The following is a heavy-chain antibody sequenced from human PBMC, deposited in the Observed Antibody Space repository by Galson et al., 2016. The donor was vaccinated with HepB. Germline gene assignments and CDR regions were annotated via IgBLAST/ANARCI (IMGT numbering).Heavy chain of an antibody. J-gene: IGHJ6*02. CDR1: GFIFSDYH. Sequence: SLRLSCAASGFIFSDYHINWIRQAPGKGLEWISYISSSSNTIHYADSVKGRFTVSRDYAKNSLYLQMNSLRAEDTAVHYCAKVLGAGYCGGSSCAMDVWGQGTTVTVSS. CDR3: AKVLGAGYCGGSSCAMDV. D-gene: IGHD2-15*01. V-gene: IGHV3-11*01. CDR2: ISSSSNTI.